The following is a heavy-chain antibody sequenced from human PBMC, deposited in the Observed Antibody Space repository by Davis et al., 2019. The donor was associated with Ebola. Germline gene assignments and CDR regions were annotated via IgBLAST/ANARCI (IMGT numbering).Heavy chain of an antibody. D-gene: IGHD3-22*01. Sequence: GESLKISCAASGFTVSSNYMSWVRQAPGKGLEWVSVIYSGGSTYYADSVKGRFTISRDNSKNTLYLQMNSLRAEDTAVYYCARERSGYGGYYSDVSGGYFDYWGQGTLVTVSS. CDR2: IYSGGST. CDR1: GFTVSSNY. J-gene: IGHJ4*02. V-gene: IGHV3-66*02. CDR3: ARERSGYGGYYSDVSGGYFDY.